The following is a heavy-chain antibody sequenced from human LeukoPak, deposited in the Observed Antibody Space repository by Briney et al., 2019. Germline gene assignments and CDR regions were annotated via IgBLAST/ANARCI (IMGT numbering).Heavy chain of an antibody. Sequence: RPSETLSLTCTVSGGSISSGGYYWSWIRQPPGKGLEWIGYIYHSGSTYYNPSLKSRVTISVDRSKNQFSLKLSSVTAADTAVYYCARHSIAARGYYYYMDVWGKGTTVTVSS. J-gene: IGHJ6*03. CDR3: ARHSIAARGYYYYMDV. CDR2: IYHSGST. D-gene: IGHD6-6*01. CDR1: GGSISSGGYY. V-gene: IGHV4-30-2*01.